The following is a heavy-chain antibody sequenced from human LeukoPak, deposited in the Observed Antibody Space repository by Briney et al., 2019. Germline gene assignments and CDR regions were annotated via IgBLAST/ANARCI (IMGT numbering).Heavy chain of an antibody. V-gene: IGHV4-30-4*01. Sequence: SQTLSLTCTVSGNSVGSGRFYWSWIRQSPGKGLEWIGFISYSGSTSYNPSLKSRVTVSVDTSQNQFSLKLSSVTAADTAVYYCARHPAVVVVAATRHFDYWGQGTLVTVSS. D-gene: IGHD2-15*01. CDR1: GNSVGSGRFY. CDR2: ISYSGST. CDR3: ARHPAVVVVAATRHFDY. J-gene: IGHJ4*02.